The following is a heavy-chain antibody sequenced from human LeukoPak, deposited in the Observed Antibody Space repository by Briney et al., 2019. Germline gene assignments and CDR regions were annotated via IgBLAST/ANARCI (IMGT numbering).Heavy chain of an antibody. CDR3: ARGKWLDH. D-gene: IGHD6-19*01. CDR2: MNPNSGNT. V-gene: IGHV1-8*02. Sequence: ASEKLSRKASGYTITTYDINSPRHPPGQPLEWMGWMNPNSGNTGYAQKFQGRVTMTRDTSISTAYKELSSLRSEDTAVYYCARGKWLDHWGQGTLVTVSS. J-gene: IGHJ4*02. CDR1: GYTITTYD.